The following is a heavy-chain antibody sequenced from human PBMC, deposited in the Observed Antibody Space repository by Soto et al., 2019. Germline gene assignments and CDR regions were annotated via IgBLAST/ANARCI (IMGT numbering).Heavy chain of an antibody. V-gene: IGHV3-64D*08. CDR2: INFNGGTT. CDR3: VTWGGVEARNFDY. CDR1: GFAFSSRA. Sequence: GGSLRLSCSASGFAFSSRAMHWIRQAPGKGLEYVSAINFNGGTTYYTDSVRGRFTISRDNSKNTLYLQMSSLRVEDTAVYYCVTWGGVEARNFDYWGQGILVTVSS. D-gene: IGHD3-16*01. J-gene: IGHJ4*02.